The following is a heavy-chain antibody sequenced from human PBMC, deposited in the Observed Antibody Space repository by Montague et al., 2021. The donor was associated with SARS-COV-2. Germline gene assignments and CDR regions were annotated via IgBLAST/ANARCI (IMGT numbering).Heavy chain of an antibody. D-gene: IGHD5-24*01. CDR1: GDSINSSY. Sequence: SETLSLTCTVSGDSINSSYGSWIRQPPGKGLEWIGYIYYRGSTNYNPSLETRVTISVDPSKNQFSLKLSSVTAADTAVYYCAREDRWNWFDPWGQGTLVIVSS. CDR3: AREDRWNWFDP. J-gene: IGHJ5*02. CDR2: IYYRGST. V-gene: IGHV4-59*01.